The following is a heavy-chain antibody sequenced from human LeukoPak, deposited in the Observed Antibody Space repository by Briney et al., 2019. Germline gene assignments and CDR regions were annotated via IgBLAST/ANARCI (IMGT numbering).Heavy chain of an antibody. V-gene: IGHV4-39*01. CDR2: IYYTGNT. CDR1: GGSISSGGYY. J-gene: IGHJ1*01. CDR3: ARPVEMSAYFPH. Sequence: PSQTLSLTCTVSGGSISSGGYYWGWIRQPPGKGLEWIGSIYYTGNTHNNPSLKSRVTLSVDTSKNQFSLKLSSVTAADTAVYFCARPVEMSAYFPHWGQGTLVSVSS. D-gene: IGHD5-24*01.